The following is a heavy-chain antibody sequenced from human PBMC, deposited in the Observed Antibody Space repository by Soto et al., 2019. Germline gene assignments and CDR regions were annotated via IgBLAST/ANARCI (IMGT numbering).Heavy chain of an antibody. D-gene: IGHD1-26*01. J-gene: IGHJ5*02. CDR2: INHSGST. CDR1: GGSISSGYY. Sequence: SETLSLTCAVSGGSISSGYYWSWIRQPPGKGLEWIGEINHSGSTNYNPSLKSRVTISVDTSKNQFSLRLSSVTAADTAVYYCANVGATNWFDPWGQGTLVTVSS. V-gene: IGHV4-34*01. CDR3: ANVGATNWFDP.